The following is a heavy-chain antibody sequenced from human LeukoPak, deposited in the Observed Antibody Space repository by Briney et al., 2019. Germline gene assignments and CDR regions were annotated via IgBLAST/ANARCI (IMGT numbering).Heavy chain of an antibody. CDR1: GYSFTSYW. J-gene: IGHJ3*02. CDR3: PSHPPPSRDDISADAFDI. CDR2: IYPGDSDT. D-gene: IGHD3-22*01. Sequence: GGSLQISCRGAGYSFTSYWIGWVRRLPGKGLEGMGIIYPGDSDTRYSPSFQGQVTISTDKSITTAYLQWSSLKASDPPMYYCPSHPPPSRDDISADAFDIWGQGTMVTVSS. V-gene: IGHV5-51*01.